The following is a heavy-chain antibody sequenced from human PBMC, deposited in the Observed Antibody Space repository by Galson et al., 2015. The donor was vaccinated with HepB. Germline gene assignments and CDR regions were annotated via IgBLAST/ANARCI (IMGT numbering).Heavy chain of an antibody. V-gene: IGHV3-43D*03. CDR1: GFTFDDYA. Sequence: SLRLSCAASGFTFDDYAMHWVRQAPGKGLEWVSLISWDGGSTYYADSVKGRFTISRDNSKNSLYLQMNSLRAEDTALYYCAKDINSGGEGSHFDYWGQGTLVTVSS. D-gene: IGHD3-16*01. J-gene: IGHJ4*02. CDR3: AKDINSGGEGSHFDY. CDR2: ISWDGGST.